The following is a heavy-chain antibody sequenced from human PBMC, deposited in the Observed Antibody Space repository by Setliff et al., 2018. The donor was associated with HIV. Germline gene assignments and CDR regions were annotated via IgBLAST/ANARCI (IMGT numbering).Heavy chain of an antibody. CDR2: IDGDGSGT. J-gene: IGHJ4*02. D-gene: IGHD1-1*01. Sequence: GSLRLSCAGSGFTLSSNWMHWVRQAPGEGLVWVSRIDGDGSGTDHADSVKGRFTISRDNSKNTVYLQMTSLRAEDTAVYYCARSPGMFDYWGQGTPVTVSS. CDR1: GFTLSSNW. CDR3: ARSPGMFDY. V-gene: IGHV3-74*01.